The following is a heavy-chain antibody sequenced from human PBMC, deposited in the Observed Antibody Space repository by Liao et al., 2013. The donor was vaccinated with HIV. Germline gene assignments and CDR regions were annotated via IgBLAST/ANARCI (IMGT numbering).Heavy chain of an antibody. CDR3: ARDEVAYYYYTDV. CDR1: GISISTYY. CDR2: IYSSGST. V-gene: IGHV4-4*07. D-gene: IGHD5-12*01. J-gene: IGHJ6*03. Sequence: QVQLQESGPGLVKSSETLSLTCTVSGISISTYYWSWIRQPAGKGLEWIGRIYSSGSTNYNPSLKSRVTMSVDTSKNQFSLRLSSVTAADTAVYYCARDEVAYYYYTDVWGKGTTVTVSS.